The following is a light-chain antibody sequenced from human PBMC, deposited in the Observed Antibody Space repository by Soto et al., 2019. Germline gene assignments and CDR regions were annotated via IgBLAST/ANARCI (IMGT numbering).Light chain of an antibody. V-gene: IGKV1-39*01. CDR2: AAS. CDR3: QQYYSHPLT. CDR1: QGISTY. J-gene: IGKJ5*01. Sequence: DIQMTQSPSSLSASVGDRVTITCRASQGISTYLNWYQQKPGKAPKLLIYAASSLQSGVPSRFSGSGSETDFTLTISSLQPEDFATYYCQQYYSHPLTFGQGTRLENK.